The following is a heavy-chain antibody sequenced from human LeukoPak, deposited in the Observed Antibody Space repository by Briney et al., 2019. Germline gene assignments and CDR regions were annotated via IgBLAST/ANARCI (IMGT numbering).Heavy chain of an antibody. J-gene: IGHJ4*02. CDR1: EFTFSSYA. CDR3: AKGPVDTSAYYRGLDY. D-gene: IGHD3-22*01. Sequence: GGSLRLSCAASEFTFSSYAMSWVRQAPGKGLEWISAISGSGGSTYYADSVKGRFTISRDNSKNTVFLQMNSLRVDDTAVYYCAKGPVDTSAYYRGLDYWGQGTLVTVSS. V-gene: IGHV3-23*01. CDR2: ISGSGGST.